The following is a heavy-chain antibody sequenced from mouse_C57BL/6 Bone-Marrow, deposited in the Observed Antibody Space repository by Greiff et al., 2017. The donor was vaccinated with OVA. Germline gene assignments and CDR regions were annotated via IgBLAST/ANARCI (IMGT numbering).Heavy chain of an antibody. CDR2: INPGTGGT. V-gene: IGHV1-42*01. CDR3: ARCDYYGSMDY. CDR1: GYSFTGYY. D-gene: IGHD1-1*02. J-gene: IGHJ4*01. Sequence: VQLQQSGPELVKPGASVKISCKASGYSFTGYYMNWVKQSPEKSLEWIGEINPGTGGTTYNQKFKAKATLTADKSSSTAYMQLKSLTSEDSAVYYCARCDYYGSMDYWGQGTSVTVS.